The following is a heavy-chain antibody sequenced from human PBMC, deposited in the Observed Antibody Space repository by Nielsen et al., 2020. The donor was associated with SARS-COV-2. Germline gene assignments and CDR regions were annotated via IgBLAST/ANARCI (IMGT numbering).Heavy chain of an antibody. CDR3: ARDPGYCSGGSCYRKYYYYYYMDV. Sequence: GGSLRLSCAASGFTFSSYAMHWVRQAPGKGLEWVAVISHDGSNKYYADSVKGRFTISRDNSKNTLYLQMDSLRAEDTAVYYCARDPGYCSGGSCYRKYYYYYYMDVWGKGTTVTVSS. CDR1: GFTFSSYA. CDR2: ISHDGSNK. V-gene: IGHV3-30-3*01. D-gene: IGHD2-15*01. J-gene: IGHJ6*03.